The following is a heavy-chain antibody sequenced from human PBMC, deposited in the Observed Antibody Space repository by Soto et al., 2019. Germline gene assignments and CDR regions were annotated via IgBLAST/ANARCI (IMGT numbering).Heavy chain of an antibody. CDR2: IYYSGAS. V-gene: IGHV4-39*02. J-gene: IGHJ4*02. CDR1: GGSIRSSSYY. D-gene: IGHD5-12*01. Sequence: QLQLQESGPGLVKPSETLSLTCTVSGGSIRSSSYYWAWIRQPPGTGLEWVGNIYYSGASYYNPSLRRRDSISVDTTRNQFSLTLTSVPATVTAIYFCARVVAGDGGYMDFWGQGTLVAVSS. CDR3: ARVVAGDGGYMDF.